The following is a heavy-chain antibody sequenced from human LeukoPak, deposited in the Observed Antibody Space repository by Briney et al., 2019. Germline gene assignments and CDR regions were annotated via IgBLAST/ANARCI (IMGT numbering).Heavy chain of an antibody. CDR1: GFSFSNYW. CDR2: IKDDGSEK. V-gene: IGHV3-7*01. Sequence: GGSLRLSCVASGFSFSNYWMSWVRQAPGKGLEWVATIKDDGSEKYSVQGRFTISRDNAKNSLYLQMNSLGVEDTAVYYCARRSTEDYWGQGTLVTVSS. J-gene: IGHJ4*02. D-gene: IGHD2-2*01. CDR3: ARRSTEDY.